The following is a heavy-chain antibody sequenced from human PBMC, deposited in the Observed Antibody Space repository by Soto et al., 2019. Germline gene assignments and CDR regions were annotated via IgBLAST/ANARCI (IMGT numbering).Heavy chain of an antibody. CDR3: ARVTVVVVAAGKNYYYYYYMDV. CDR2: TYYRSKWYN. J-gene: IGHJ6*03. D-gene: IGHD2-15*01. CDR1: GDSVSSNSAA. V-gene: IGHV6-1*01. Sequence: SQTLSLTCAISGDSVSSNSAAWNWIRQSPSRGLEWLGRTYYRSKWYNDYAVSVKSRITINPDTSKSQFSLQLNSVTPEDTAVYYCARVTVVVVAAGKNYYYYYYMDVWGKGTTVTVSS.